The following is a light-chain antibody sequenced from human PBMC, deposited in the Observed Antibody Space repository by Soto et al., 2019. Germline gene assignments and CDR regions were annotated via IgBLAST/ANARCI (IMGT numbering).Light chain of an antibody. CDR2: TTY. Sequence: DIQMTQSPSSLSASVGDRVTITCRASQSIAHHLNWYQQKPGEAPKLLIYTTYTLQSGVPSRFSGSRSGTDFTLTISSLQPEDFATYYCQQSYTSPTFGQGTKVEV. CDR1: QSIAHH. V-gene: IGKV1-39*01. CDR3: QQSYTSPT. J-gene: IGKJ1*01.